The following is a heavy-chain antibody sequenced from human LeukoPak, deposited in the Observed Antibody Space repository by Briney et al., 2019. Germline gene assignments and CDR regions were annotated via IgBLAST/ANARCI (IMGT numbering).Heavy chain of an antibody. J-gene: IGHJ6*02. CDR2: IKEDGSEK. D-gene: IGHD1-7*01. Sequence: GGSLRLSCAASGFIFGTYWMTWVRQAPGKGLEWVANIKEDGSEKYYVDSVKGRFIISRDNAKNSLYLQVNSLRAEDTAVYYCAKVELPYGMDVWGQGTTVTVSS. CDR3: AKVELPYGMDV. CDR1: GFIFGTYW. V-gene: IGHV3-7*03.